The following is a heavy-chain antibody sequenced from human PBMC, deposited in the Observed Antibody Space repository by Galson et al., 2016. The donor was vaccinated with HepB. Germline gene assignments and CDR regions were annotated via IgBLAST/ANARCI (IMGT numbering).Heavy chain of an antibody. Sequence: TLSLTCAVYGGSFSGYYWSWIRQPPGKGLEWIGEINHGGSANFNPPLKTRVTISVDTSKNQFSLKLSSVTAADTAVYYCAREPRGYSYGYYFDYWGQGTLVTVSS. V-gene: IGHV4-34*01. CDR1: GGSFSGYY. CDR2: INHGGSA. CDR3: AREPRGYSYGYYFDY. D-gene: IGHD5-18*01. J-gene: IGHJ4*02.